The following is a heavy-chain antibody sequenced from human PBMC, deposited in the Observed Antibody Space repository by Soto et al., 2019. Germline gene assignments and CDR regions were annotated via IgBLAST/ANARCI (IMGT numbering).Heavy chain of an antibody. J-gene: IGHJ5*02. CDR2: ISDSGNYI. CDR3: AKDPQTWGSIWFDP. CDR1: GFIFSNYA. V-gene: IGHV3-23*01. Sequence: EVQLLESGGGLVQPGGSLRLSCAASGFIFSNYAMSWVRQAPGKGPEWVSSISDSGNYIEYADSVEGRFTISRDNSKNTLYLLMNSVRAEDTARYYCAKDPQTWGSIWFDPWGQGTQVAVSS. D-gene: IGHD7-27*01.